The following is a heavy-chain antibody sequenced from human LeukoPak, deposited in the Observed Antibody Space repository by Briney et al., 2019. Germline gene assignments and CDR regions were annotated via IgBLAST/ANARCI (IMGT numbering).Heavy chain of an antibody. D-gene: IGHD5-18*01. Sequence: GGSLRLSCAASGFTFSSYEMNWVRQAPGKGLEWVSSISSSSSYIYYADSVKGRFTISRDNAKNSLYLQMNSLRAEDTAVYYCARELRGDTAIIDYWGQGTLVTVSS. CDR3: ARELRGDTAIIDY. V-gene: IGHV3-21*01. CDR1: GFTFSSYE. CDR2: ISSSSSYI. J-gene: IGHJ4*02.